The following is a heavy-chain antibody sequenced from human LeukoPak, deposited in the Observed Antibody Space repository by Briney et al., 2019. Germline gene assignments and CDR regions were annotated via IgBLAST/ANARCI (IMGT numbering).Heavy chain of an antibody. V-gene: IGHV1-3*01. D-gene: IGHD5-12*01. CDR2: INAGNGNT. CDR3: ARHYSGYNFGCDY. J-gene: IGHJ4*02. Sequence: GASVKVSCKASGYTFTSYAMHWVRQAPGQRLEWMGWINAGNGNTKYSQKFQGGVTITRDTSASTAYMELSSLRSEDTAVYYCARHYSGYNFGCDYWGQGTLVTVSS. CDR1: GYTFTSYA.